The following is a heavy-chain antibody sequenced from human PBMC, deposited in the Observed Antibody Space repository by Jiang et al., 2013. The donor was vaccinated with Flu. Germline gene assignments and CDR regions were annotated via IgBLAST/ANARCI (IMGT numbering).Heavy chain of an antibody. Sequence: GSGLVKPSETLSLTCTVSGGSISSYYWSWIRQPPGKGLEWIGYIYYSGSTNYNPSLKSRVTISVDTSKNQFSLKLSSVTAADTAVYYCALSWGGVVTATSKGAFDIWGQGTMVTVSS. J-gene: IGHJ3*02. CDR1: GGSISSYY. CDR2: IYYSGST. CDR3: ALSWGGVVTATSKGAFDI. D-gene: IGHD2-21*02. V-gene: IGHV4-59*08.